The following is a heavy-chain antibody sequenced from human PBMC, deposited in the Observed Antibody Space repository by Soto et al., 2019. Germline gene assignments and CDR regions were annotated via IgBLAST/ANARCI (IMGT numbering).Heavy chain of an antibody. J-gene: IGHJ5*02. Sequence: SETLSLTCTVSGGSISSYYWCWIRQPPGKGLEWIGYIYYSGSTNYNPSLNSRATIPVDTSKIQFSLKLSSVTAADTAVYYCARDRAALLTNCFDPWGQGTLVTVS. CDR2: IYYSGST. V-gene: IGHV4-59*01. D-gene: IGHD2-15*01. CDR3: ARDRAALLTNCFDP. CDR1: GGSISSYY.